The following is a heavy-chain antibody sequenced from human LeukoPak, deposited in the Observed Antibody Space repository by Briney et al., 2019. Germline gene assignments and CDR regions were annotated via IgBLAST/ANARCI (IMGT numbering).Heavy chain of an antibody. V-gene: IGHV3-74*01. CDR1: GFTFSSYW. Sequence: GGSLRLSCAASGFTFSSYWMQWVRQAPGKGLVWVSRINSDGSSTSYADSVKGRFTISRDNAKNTLYLQMNSLRAEDTAVYYCARDWEAERSGSSEFDYWGQGTLVTVSS. J-gene: IGHJ4*02. CDR3: ARDWEAERSGSSEFDY. D-gene: IGHD1-26*01. CDR2: INSDGSST.